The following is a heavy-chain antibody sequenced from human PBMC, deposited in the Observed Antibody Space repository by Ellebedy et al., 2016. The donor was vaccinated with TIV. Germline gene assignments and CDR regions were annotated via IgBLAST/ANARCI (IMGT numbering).Heavy chain of an antibody. Sequence: MPSETLSLTCTVSGGSISSYYWSWIRQPPGKGLEWIGYIYYSGSTNYNPSLKSRVTITVDTSKNQFSLKLSSVTAADTAVYYCARRRGDRGSGWYYYYFDYWGQGTLVTVSS. CDR1: GGSISSYY. CDR3: ARRRGDRGSGWYYYYFDY. J-gene: IGHJ4*02. D-gene: IGHD6-19*01. CDR2: IYYSGST. V-gene: IGHV4-59*08.